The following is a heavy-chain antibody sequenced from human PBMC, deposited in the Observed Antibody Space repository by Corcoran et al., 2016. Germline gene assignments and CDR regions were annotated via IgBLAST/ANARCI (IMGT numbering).Heavy chain of an antibody. CDR3: AREEYSSGWYGMDV. D-gene: IGHD6-19*01. CDR2: IYYSGST. CDR1: GGSISSYY. V-gene: IGHV4-59*01. Sequence: QVQLQESGPGLVKPSETLSLTCTVSGGSISSYYWSWIRQPPGKGLEWIGYIYYSGSTNYNPSLKSRVTISVDKSKNQFSLKLSSVTAADTAVYYCAREEYSSGWYGMDVWGQGTTVTVSS. J-gene: IGHJ6*02.